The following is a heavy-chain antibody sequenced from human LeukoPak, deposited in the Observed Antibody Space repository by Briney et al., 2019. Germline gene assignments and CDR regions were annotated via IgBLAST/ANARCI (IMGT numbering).Heavy chain of an antibody. V-gene: IGHV4-4*07. J-gene: IGHJ4*02. CDR3: ARDGFYDSSGYYYNWVFDY. D-gene: IGHD3-22*01. CDR2: IYTTGST. Sequence: PSETLSLTCTVSGGSITSYYWSWIRQPAGKGPEWIGRIYTTGSTYYNHFLKSRVTMAVDTSKNQFSLRLSSVTAADTAVYYCARDGFYDSSGYYYNWVFDYWGQGTLVTVSS. CDR1: GGSITSYY.